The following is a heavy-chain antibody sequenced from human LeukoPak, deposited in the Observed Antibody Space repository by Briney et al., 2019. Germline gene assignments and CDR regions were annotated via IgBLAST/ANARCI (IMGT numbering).Heavy chain of an antibody. D-gene: IGHD3-10*01. V-gene: IGHV3-53*01. J-gene: IGHJ4*02. CDR2: IYSGGST. Sequence: PGGSLRLSCAASGFTVSSNYMSWVRQAPGKGLEWVSVIYSGGSTYYADSVKGRFTISRDNSKNTLYLQMNSLRAEDTAVYYCARARVWFGELSGYFDYWGQGTLVTVSS. CDR1: GFTVSSNY. CDR3: ARARVWFGELSGYFDY.